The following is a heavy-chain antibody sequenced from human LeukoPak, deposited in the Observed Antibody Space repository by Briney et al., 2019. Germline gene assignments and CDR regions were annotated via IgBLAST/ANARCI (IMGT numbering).Heavy chain of an antibody. J-gene: IGHJ2*01. Sequence: SETLSLTCTVSGGSISSGSYYWSWIRQPAGKGLEWIGRIYTSGSTNYNPSLESRVTISVDTSKNQFSLKLSSVTAADTAVYYCARDLGVATNWYFDLWGRGTLVTVSS. CDR3: ARDLGVATNWYFDL. V-gene: IGHV4-61*02. D-gene: IGHD5-12*01. CDR1: GGSISSGSYY. CDR2: IYTSGST.